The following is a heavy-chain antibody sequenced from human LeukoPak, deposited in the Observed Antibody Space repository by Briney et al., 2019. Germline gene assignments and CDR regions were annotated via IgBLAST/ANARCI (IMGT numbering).Heavy chain of an antibody. V-gene: IGHV4-30-4*08. Sequence: SETLSLTCTVSGGSIRGYHWSWIRQPPGKGLEWIGYIYYSGSTYYNPSLKSRVTISVDTSKNQFSLKLSSVTAADTAVYYCARDPDYGDHRGFDYWGRGTLVTVSS. CDR1: GGSIRGYH. D-gene: IGHD4-17*01. CDR2: IYYSGST. J-gene: IGHJ4*02. CDR3: ARDPDYGDHRGFDY.